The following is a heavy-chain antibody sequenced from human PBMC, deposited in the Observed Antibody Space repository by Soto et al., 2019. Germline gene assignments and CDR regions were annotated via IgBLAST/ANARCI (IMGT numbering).Heavy chain of an antibody. CDR2: ISHSGNA. Sequence: SETLSLTCAVSGDSINSSHWWKWVRQPPGKGLEWIGQISHSGNANYNPSLTSRVTISVDKSKNHFSLKLTPVSAADTAVYYCAARHVGSRTWTARRPDYWDQGTLLAVSS. CDR1: GDSINSSHW. V-gene: IGHV4-4*02. CDR3: AARHVGSRTWTARRPDY. J-gene: IGHJ4*02. D-gene: IGHD2-21*02.